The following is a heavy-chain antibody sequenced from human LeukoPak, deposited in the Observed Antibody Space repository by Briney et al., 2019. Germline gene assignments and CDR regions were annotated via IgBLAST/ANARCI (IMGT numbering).Heavy chain of an antibody. Sequence: PGGSLRLSCAASGFTSSRSSMNWVRQAPGKGLEWVANINLDGSETYYVDSVKGRFAISRDNARNSLYLQMNSLRAEDTAVYFCAKNGNWGQGTLVTVSS. CDR2: INLDGSET. CDR1: GFTSSRSS. V-gene: IGHV3-7*01. J-gene: IGHJ4*02. D-gene: IGHD1-26*01. CDR3: AKNGN.